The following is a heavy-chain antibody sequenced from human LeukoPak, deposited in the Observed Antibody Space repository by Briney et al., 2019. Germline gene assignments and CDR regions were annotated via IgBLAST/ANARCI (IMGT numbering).Heavy chain of an antibody. CDR3: AKDRYIAAAKRGKNWFDP. CDR1: GFTFSSYG. Sequence: PGGSLRLSCAASGFTFSSYGMHWVRQAPGKGLEWVAVISYDGSNKYYADSVKGRFTISRDNSKNTLYLQMNSLRAEDTAVYYCAKDRYIAAAKRGKNWFDPWGQGTLVTVSS. CDR2: ISYDGSNK. D-gene: IGHD6-13*01. J-gene: IGHJ5*02. V-gene: IGHV3-30*18.